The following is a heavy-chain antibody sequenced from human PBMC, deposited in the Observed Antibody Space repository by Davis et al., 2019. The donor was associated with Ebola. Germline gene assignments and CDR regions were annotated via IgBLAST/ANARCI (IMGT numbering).Heavy chain of an antibody. Sequence: ASVKVSCKASGYTFTSYGISWVRQATGQGLEWMGWMNPNSGNTGYAQKFQGRVTMTTDASTSTAYMELRSLRSDDTAAYYCARPLYGNSWFGYVFDIWGQGTMVIVSS. D-gene: IGHD6-13*01. J-gene: IGHJ3*02. CDR3: ARPLYGNSWFGYVFDI. CDR2: MNPNSGNT. CDR1: GYTFTSYG. V-gene: IGHV1-18*04.